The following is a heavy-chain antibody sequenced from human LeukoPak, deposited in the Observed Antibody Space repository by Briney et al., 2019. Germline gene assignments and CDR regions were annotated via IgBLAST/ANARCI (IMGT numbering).Heavy chain of an antibody. CDR1: GFTFSSYG. J-gene: IGHJ1*01. V-gene: IGHV3-30*18. Sequence: GGSLRLSCAASGFTFSSYGMHWVRQAPGKGLEWVAVISYDGSNKYYADSVKGRFTISRDNSKNTLYLQMNSLRAEDTAVYYCAKDRMAVAGTLGGDFQHWGQGTLVTVSS. CDR2: ISYDGSNK. D-gene: IGHD6-19*01. CDR3: AKDRMAVAGTLGGDFQH.